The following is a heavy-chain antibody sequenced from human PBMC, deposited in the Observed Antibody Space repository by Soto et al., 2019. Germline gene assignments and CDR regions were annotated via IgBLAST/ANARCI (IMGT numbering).Heavy chain of an antibody. Sequence: QVQLVQSGAEVKKPGASLKVSCKASGYTFTSYAMHWVRQAPGQRLEWMGWINAGNGNTKYSQKFQGRVTITRDTSASTAYMELSSLRSEDTAVYYCARDASYSSSWDYWGQGTLVTVSS. CDR3: ARDASYSSSWDY. D-gene: IGHD6-13*01. J-gene: IGHJ4*02. V-gene: IGHV1-3*01. CDR1: GYTFTSYA. CDR2: INAGNGNT.